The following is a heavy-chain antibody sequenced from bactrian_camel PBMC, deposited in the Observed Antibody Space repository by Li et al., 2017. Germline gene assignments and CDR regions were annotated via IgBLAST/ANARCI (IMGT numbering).Heavy chain of an antibody. CDR1: GYDFSRLY. J-gene: IGHJ4*01. CDR3: AADRYNSQLARSYNY. D-gene: IGHD6*01. CDR2: IDNTGSA. V-gene: IGHV3S53*01. Sequence: HVQLVESGGGSVQTGGSLTLSCVASGYDFSRLYMAWFRQRPGQEREAVAAIDNTGSATYTHSVAGRFTISKDNAKNTLYLQMNNLKPEDTAMYYCAADRYNSQLARSYNYWGRGTQVTVS.